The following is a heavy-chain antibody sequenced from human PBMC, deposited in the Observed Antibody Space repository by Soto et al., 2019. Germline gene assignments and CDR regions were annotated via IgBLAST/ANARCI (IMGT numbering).Heavy chain of an antibody. V-gene: IGHV3-23*01. CDR3: AKDRNQYSSGSYFDY. Sequence: GGSLRLSCAASGFTFNNFAVSWVRQAPGKGLEWISIISGSGRITFYADSVKGRFTISRDNAKNTVSLQMDSLRAEDTAVYYCAKDRNQYSSGSYFDYWGQGTLVTVSS. CDR2: ISGSGRIT. CDR1: GFTFNNFA. D-gene: IGHD6-19*01. J-gene: IGHJ4*02.